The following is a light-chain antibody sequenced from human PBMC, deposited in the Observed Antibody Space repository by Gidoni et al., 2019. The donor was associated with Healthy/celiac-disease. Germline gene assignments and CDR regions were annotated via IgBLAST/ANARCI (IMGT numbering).Light chain of an antibody. Sequence: DIQLTQSPSFLSASVGDRVTITCRASQGISSYLAWYQQKPGKAPKLLIYAASTLQSGVPSRFSGMGSGTEFTLTINSLQPEDFSTYYCQQLNSYPYTFGQGTKLEIK. CDR2: AAS. V-gene: IGKV1-9*01. J-gene: IGKJ2*01. CDR1: QGISSY. CDR3: QQLNSYPYT.